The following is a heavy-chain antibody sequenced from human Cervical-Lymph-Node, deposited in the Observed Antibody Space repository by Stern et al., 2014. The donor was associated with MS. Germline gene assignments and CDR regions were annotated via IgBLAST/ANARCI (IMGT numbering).Heavy chain of an antibody. V-gene: IGHV1-8*01. D-gene: IGHD3-3*01. J-gene: IGHJ4*02. Sequence: QVQLSQPGAEVRKPGASVKVSCETSGYTFTTYDINWVRQATGQGLEWMGWMNPIAGNTGYAPKFQGRFTMTRDTSMNTAYMELSSLTSDDTAVYYCARGLRGSHCFSYWGQGTPVTVSS. CDR2: MNPIAGNT. CDR1: GYTFTTYD. CDR3: ARGLRGSHCFSY.